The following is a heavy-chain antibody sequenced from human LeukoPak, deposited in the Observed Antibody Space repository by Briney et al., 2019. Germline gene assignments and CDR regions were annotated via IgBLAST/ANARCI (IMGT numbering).Heavy chain of an antibody. CDR1: GFTFDDYA. V-gene: IGHV3-9*03. CDR2: ISWNSGSI. Sequence: GGSLRLSCAASGFTFDDYAMHWVRQAPGKGLEWVSGISWNSGSIGYADSGKGRFTISRDNAKNSLYLQMNSLRAEDMALYYCAKDGDFWSGYFDYWGQGTLVTVSS. CDR3: AKDGDFWSGYFDY. D-gene: IGHD3-3*01. J-gene: IGHJ4*02.